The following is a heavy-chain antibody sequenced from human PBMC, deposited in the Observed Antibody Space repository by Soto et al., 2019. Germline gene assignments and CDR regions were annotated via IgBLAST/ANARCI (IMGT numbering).Heavy chain of an antibody. Sequence: SVKVSCRASGYSFSSYGISWVRQVPGQGLEWMAWISAYNGNTNYAQKLQDRVTLTTDTSTSTAYMELTSLRSDDTAVYYCARGPKGSLSFFDFWGQGTLVTVSS. CDR2: ISAYNGNT. J-gene: IGHJ4*02. CDR1: GYSFSSYG. CDR3: ARGPKGSLSFFDF. V-gene: IGHV1-18*01.